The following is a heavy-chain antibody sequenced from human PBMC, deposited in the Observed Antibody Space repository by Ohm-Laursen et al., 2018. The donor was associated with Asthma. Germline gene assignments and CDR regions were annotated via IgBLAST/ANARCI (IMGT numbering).Heavy chain of an antibody. D-gene: IGHD6-19*01. CDR1: GFTVSSNY. V-gene: IGHV3-53*01. Sequence: GSLRLSCAASGFTVSSNYMSWVRQAPGKGLEWVSVIYSGGSTYYADSVKGRFTISRDNSKNTLYLQMNSLRAEDTAVYYCARENPYSSGWYFDYWGQGTLVTVSS. CDR2: IYSGGST. J-gene: IGHJ4*02. CDR3: ARENPYSSGWYFDY.